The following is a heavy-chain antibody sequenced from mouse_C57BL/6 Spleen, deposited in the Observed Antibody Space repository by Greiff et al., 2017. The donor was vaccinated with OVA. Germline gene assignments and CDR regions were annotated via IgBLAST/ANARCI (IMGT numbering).Heavy chain of an antibody. Sequence: EVKLVESGPGLVKPSQSLSLTCSVTGYSITSGYYWNWIRQFPGNKLEWMGYISYDGSNNYNPSLKNRISITRDTSKNQFFLKLNSVTTEDTATDYCARDGSSYWFAYWGQGTLVTVSA. V-gene: IGHV3-6*01. D-gene: IGHD1-1*01. CDR3: ARDGSSYWFAY. CDR1: GYSITSGYY. CDR2: ISYDGSN. J-gene: IGHJ3*01.